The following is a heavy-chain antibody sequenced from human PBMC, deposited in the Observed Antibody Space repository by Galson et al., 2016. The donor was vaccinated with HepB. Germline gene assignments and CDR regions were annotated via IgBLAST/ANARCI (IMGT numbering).Heavy chain of an antibody. D-gene: IGHD3-10*01. CDR2: IIAILTTT. CDR3: ATEFTISGFDD. CDR1: GDTFSSYT. J-gene: IGHJ4*02. V-gene: IGHV1-69*08. Sequence: SVKVSCKASGDTFSSYTITWVRQAPGQGLEWMGRIIAILTTTTYEHKFQGRPTITADTYANTFYMELSSLRYEDTAVYFCATEFTISGFDDWGQGTLVTVSS.